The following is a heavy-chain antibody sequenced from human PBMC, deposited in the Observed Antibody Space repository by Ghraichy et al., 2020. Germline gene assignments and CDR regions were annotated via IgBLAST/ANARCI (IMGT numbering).Heavy chain of an antibody. Sequence: SETLSLTCTVSGDSMSSGGYFWNWLRQHPGKGLEWIGYIYYSGSTYYNPSLRNLVNISVDTSKKQFSLRLNSWTVADTAVYYCARGRRVAAAGKGHGMDVWGQGTTVIVSS. CDR3: ARGRRVAAAGKGHGMDV. J-gene: IGHJ6*02. D-gene: IGHD6-13*01. CDR1: GDSMSSGGYF. V-gene: IGHV4-31*01. CDR2: IYYSGST.